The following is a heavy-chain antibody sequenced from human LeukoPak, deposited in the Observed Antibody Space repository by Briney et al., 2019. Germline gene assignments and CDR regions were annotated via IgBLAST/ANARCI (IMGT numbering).Heavy chain of an antibody. CDR3: ARAWIAVAGPGTSDY. V-gene: IGHV1-18*01. CDR1: GYTFINYG. D-gene: IGHD6-19*01. Sequence: GASVKVSCKASGYTFINYGINWVRQAPGQGLEWMGWISPHNGNTNYAQKLQGRVTMTTDTSTSTAYMEVRSLRSDDTAVYYCARAWIAVAGPGTSDYWGQGTLVMVSS. CDR2: ISPHNGNT. J-gene: IGHJ4*02.